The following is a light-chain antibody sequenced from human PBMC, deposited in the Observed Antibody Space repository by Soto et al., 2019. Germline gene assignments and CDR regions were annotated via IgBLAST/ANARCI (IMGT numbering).Light chain of an antibody. J-gene: IGKJ5*01. Sequence: EIVLTQSPGTLSLSPGERATLSCRASQSVSIKLAWYQQKPGQAPRLLIYDASNRATGVPARFSGSGSGTDFTLTISSLEPEDFAVYYCQQYRSWPSFGQGTRLEIK. CDR3: QQYRSWPS. CDR2: DAS. CDR1: QSVSIK. V-gene: IGKV3-11*01.